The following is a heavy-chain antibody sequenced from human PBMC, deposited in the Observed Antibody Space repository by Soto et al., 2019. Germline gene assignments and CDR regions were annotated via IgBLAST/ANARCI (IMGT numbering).Heavy chain of an antibody. CDR3: ARDSRDIVVVPAAITYYYYYMDV. V-gene: IGHV3-53*04. CDR2: IYSGGST. CDR1: GFTVSSNY. Sequence: GGSLRLSCAASGFTVSSNYMSWVRQAPGKGLEWVSVIYSGGSTYYADSVKGRFTISRHNSKNTLYLQMNSLRAEDTAVYYCARDSRDIVVVPAAITYYYYYMDVWGKGTTVTVSS. J-gene: IGHJ6*03. D-gene: IGHD2-2*01.